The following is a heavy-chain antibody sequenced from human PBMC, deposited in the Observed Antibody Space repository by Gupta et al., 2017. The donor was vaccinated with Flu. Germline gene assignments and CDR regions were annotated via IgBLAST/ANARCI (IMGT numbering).Heavy chain of an antibody. V-gene: IGHV3-21*01. J-gene: IGHJ2*01. CDR3: ARFPPSGYDSPMGGYYWYFDL. Sequence: EWVSSISSSSSYIYYADSVKGRFTISRDNAKNSLYLQMNSLRAEDTAVYYCARFPPSGYDSPMGGYYWYFDLWGRGTLVTVSS. D-gene: IGHD5-12*01. CDR2: ISSSSSYI.